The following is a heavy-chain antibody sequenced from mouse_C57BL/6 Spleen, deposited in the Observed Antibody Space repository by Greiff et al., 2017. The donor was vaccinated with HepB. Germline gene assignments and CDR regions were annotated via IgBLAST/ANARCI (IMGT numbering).Heavy chain of an antibody. Sequence: QVQLQHPGAELVKPGASVKLSCKASGYTFTSYWMHWVKQRPGQGLEWIGMIHPNSGSTNYNEKFKSKATLTVDKSSSTAYMQLSSLTSEDSAVYYCARRTPLNYFDYWGQGTTLTVSS. CDR3: ARRTPLNYFDY. CDR1: GYTFTSYW. V-gene: IGHV1-64*01. CDR2: IHPNSGST. J-gene: IGHJ2*01.